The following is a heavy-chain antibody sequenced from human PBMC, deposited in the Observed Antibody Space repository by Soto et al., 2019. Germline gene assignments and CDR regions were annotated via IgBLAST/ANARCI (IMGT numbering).Heavy chain of an antibody. Sequence: SETLSLTCTVSGGSIGSSSYYWGWIRQPPGKGLEWIGSIYYSGSTYYNPSLKSRVTISVDTSKNQFSLKLSSVTAADTAVYYCPSQRPSGRDFWAQGASHPASS. CDR1: GGSIGSSSYY. CDR2: IYYSGST. CDR3: PSQRPSGRDF. J-gene: IGHJ6*02. V-gene: IGHV4-39*01.